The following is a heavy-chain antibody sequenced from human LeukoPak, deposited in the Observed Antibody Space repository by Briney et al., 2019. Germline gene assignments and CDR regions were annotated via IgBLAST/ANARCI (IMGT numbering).Heavy chain of an antibody. V-gene: IGHV3-23*01. J-gene: IGHJ6*03. Sequence: GGSLRLSCAASGFTFSSYGMSRVRQAPGKGLEWVSAISGSGGSTYYADSVKGRFTISRDNSKNTLYLQMNSLRAEDTAVYYCAKVGAYDYHYYYYMDVWGIGTTVTVSS. CDR2: ISGSGGST. D-gene: IGHD1-26*01. CDR1: GFTFSSYG. CDR3: AKVGAYDYHYYYYMDV.